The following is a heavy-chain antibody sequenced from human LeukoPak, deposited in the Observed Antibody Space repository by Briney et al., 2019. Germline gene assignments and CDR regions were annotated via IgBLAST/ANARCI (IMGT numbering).Heavy chain of an antibody. CDR3: AAGYDYFSTDY. CDR1: GFTFNNYN. V-gene: IGHV3-23*01. D-gene: IGHD5-12*01. Sequence: GGSLRLSCAASGFTFNNYNMNWVRQAPGKGLEWVSAISGSGGSTYYADSVKGRFTISRDNSKNTLYLQMNSLRAEDTAVYYCAAGYDYFSTDYWGQGTLVTVSS. J-gene: IGHJ4*02. CDR2: ISGSGGST.